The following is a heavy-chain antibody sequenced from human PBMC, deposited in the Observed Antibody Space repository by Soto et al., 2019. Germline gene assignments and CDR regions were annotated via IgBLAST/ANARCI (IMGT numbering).Heavy chain of an antibody. Sequence: ASVKVSCKASGYTFTGYYMHWVRQAPGQGLEWMGWINPNSGGTNYAQKFQGRVTMTGDTSISTAYMELSRLRSDDTAVYYCARVRCSGGSCYGYYYYGMDVWGQGTTVTVSS. J-gene: IGHJ6*02. D-gene: IGHD2-15*01. CDR2: INPNSGGT. CDR3: ARVRCSGGSCYGYYYYGMDV. V-gene: IGHV1-2*02. CDR1: GYTFTGYY.